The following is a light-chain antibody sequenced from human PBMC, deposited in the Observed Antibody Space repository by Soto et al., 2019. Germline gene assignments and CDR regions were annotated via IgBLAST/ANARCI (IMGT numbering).Light chain of an antibody. CDR3: QPRSTWPPFS. V-gene: IGKV3-11*01. CDR2: DAS. CDR1: QSIGSY. Sequence: EIVLTQSPATLSLSLGERGTLSCRASQSIGSYLAWYQPKLGQPPRLLIYDASNRATGIPVRFSGSGSGTDFTLTISSLETEDFAVYYCQPRSTWPPFSFGPGTKVDIK. J-gene: IGKJ3*01.